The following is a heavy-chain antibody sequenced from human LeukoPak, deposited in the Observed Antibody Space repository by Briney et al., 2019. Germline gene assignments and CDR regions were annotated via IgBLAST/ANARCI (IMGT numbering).Heavy chain of an antibody. D-gene: IGHD4-23*01. CDR2: IYSGGTT. Sequence: GGSLRLSCAASGFIVRRNYMSWVRQAQGKGLEWVSLIYSGGTTYYADSVKGRFTISRDNSKNTLYLQMNSLRAEDTAVYYCARRAGGYSHPYDYWGQGILVTVSS. J-gene: IGHJ4*02. CDR1: GFIVRRNY. V-gene: IGHV3-53*01. CDR3: ARRAGGYSHPYDY.